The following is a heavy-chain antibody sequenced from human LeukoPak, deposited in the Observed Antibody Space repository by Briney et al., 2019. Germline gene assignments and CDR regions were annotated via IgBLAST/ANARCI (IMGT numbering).Heavy chain of an antibody. D-gene: IGHD1-14*01. J-gene: IGHJ3*02. CDR3: ARGGPDHAFDI. CDR1: GFTFRSYW. CDR2: INNDGGGT. Sequence: GGSLRLSCAASGFTFRSYWMYWVRQAPGKGLVYVSRINNDGGGTTYTDSVKGRFTISRDNAKSEVSLQMNSLRVKDTAMYYCARGGPDHAFDIWGQGTMVTVSS. V-gene: IGHV3-74*01.